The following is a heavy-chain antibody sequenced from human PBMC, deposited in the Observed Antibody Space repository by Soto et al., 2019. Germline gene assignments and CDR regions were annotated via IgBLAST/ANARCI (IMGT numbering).Heavy chain of an antibody. CDR2: IKSKTDGGTT. D-gene: IGHD2-2*01. V-gene: IGHV3-15*01. CDR1: AITSSSAW. CDR3: TTGVVVRAALDWFGP. Sequence: WVSLRLSCVASAITSSSAWRSWVRQAPGKGQEWVGRIKSKTDGGTTDYAAPVKGRFTISRDDSKNTLYLQMNSLKTEDTAVYYCTTGVVVRAALDWFGPWRQGTLVTVSS. J-gene: IGHJ5*02.